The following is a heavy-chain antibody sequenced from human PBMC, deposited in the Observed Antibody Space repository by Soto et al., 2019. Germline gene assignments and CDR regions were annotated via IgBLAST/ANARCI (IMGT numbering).Heavy chain of an antibody. CDR2: INHSGST. Sequence: QVQLQQWGAGLLKPSETLSLTCAVYGGSFSGYYWSWIRQPPGKGLAWIGEINHSGSTNYNPSLKCLVTISVDTSKHQFSLKLSFVPAADTAVYYCARGRWLRSSFDYWGQGTLVTVSS. CDR3: ARGRWLRSSFDY. CDR1: GGSFSGYY. D-gene: IGHD5-12*01. V-gene: IGHV4-34*01. J-gene: IGHJ4*02.